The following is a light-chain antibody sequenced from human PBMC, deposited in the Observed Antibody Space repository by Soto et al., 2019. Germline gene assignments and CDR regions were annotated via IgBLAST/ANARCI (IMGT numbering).Light chain of an antibody. CDR3: QQYNSYSRT. V-gene: IGKV1-5*03. J-gene: IGKJ1*01. CDR1: QSISSW. CDR2: KAS. Sequence: DIQMTQSPSTLSASVGDRVTITCRASQSISSWLAWYQQKPGKAPKLPIYKASTLESGVPSRFSGSGSGTEFTLTISSLQPDDFATYHCQQYNSYSRTFGQGTKVEIK.